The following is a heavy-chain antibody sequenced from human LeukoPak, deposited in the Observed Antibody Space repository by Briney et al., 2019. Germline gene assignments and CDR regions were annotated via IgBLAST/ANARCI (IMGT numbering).Heavy chain of an antibody. Sequence: PGGSLRLSCAASGFTFSSHAMVWVRQAPGKGLEWVSVIYSGGSTYYADSVKGRFTISRDNSKNTLYLQMNSLRAEDTAVYYCARVSTLRWLQHGGIDYWGQGTLVTVSS. CDR1: GFTFSSHA. D-gene: IGHD5-24*01. CDR2: IYSGGST. V-gene: IGHV3-66*01. J-gene: IGHJ4*02. CDR3: ARVSTLRWLQHGGIDY.